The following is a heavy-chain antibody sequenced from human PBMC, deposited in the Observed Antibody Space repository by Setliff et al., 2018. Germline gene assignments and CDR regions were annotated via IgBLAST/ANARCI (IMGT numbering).Heavy chain of an antibody. D-gene: IGHD6-13*01. CDR1: GGSISSYY. CDR3: ARAGGGSSFTAYYYYYYMDV. V-gene: IGHV4-4*07. CDR2: IYTSGST. Sequence: SETLSLTCTVSGGSISSYYWSWIRQPAGKGLEWIGRIYTSGSTNYNPSLKSRVTMSVDTSKNQFSLKLSSVTAVDTAVYYCARAGGGSSFTAYYYYYYMDVWGKGTTVTVSS. J-gene: IGHJ6*03.